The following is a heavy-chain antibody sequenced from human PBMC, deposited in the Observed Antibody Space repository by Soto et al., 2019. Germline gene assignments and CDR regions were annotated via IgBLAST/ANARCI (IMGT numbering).Heavy chain of an antibody. J-gene: IGHJ4*02. CDR1: GFSFSSYG. CDR3: AAGQYFFDY. D-gene: IGHD6-13*01. CDR2: ISYDGSNK. V-gene: IGHV3-30*03. Sequence: QVQLVESGGGVVQPGRSLRLSCAASGFSFSSYGMQWVRQAPGKGLEWVAVISYDGSNKYYADSVKDRFTISRDNSKKTLYLQMNSLRADDTAVYYCAAGQYFFDYCGQGTLVTVSS.